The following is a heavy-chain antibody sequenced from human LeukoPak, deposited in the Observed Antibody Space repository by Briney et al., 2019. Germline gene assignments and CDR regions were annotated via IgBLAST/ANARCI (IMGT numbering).Heavy chain of an antibody. CDR2: FDPEDGET. CDR1: GYTLTELS. V-gene: IGHV1-24*01. D-gene: IGHD6-13*01. CDR3: ATDLRRIAAAGSRINWFDP. J-gene: IGHJ5*02. Sequence: ASVKVSCKVSGYTLTELSMHWVRQAPGKGLGWMGGFDPEDGETIYAQKFQGRVTMTEDTSTYTAYMELSSLRSEDTAVHYCATDLRRIAAAGSRINWFDPWGQGTLVTVSS.